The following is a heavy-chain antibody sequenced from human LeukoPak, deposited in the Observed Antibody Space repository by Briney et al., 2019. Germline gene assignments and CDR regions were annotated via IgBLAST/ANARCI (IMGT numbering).Heavy chain of an antibody. CDR3: ARGGTYYDFWSGYSPNYYYYMDV. CDR1: GGTFSSYA. V-gene: IGHV1-69*01. D-gene: IGHD3-3*01. CDR2: IIPIFGTA. J-gene: IGHJ6*03. Sequence: SVKVSCKASGGTFSSYAISWVRQAPGQGLEWMGGIIPIFGTANYAQKFQGRVTITADESTSTAYMELSSLRSEDTAVYYCARGGTYYDFWSGYSPNYYYYMDVWGKGTTVTVSS.